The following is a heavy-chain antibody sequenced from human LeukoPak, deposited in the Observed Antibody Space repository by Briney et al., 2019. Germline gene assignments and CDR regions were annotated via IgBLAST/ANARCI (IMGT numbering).Heavy chain of an antibody. CDR1: GGSISSSNW. CDR2: IYHSGST. J-gene: IGHJ3*02. D-gene: IGHD3-10*01. V-gene: IGHV4-4*02. CDR3: ARPAYGSGSFDAFDI. Sequence: PSQTLSLTCAVSGGSISSSNWWSWVRQPPGKGLEWIGEIYHSGSTNYNLSLKSRVTISVDKSKNQFSLKLSSVTAADTAVYYCARPAYGSGSFDAFDIWGQGTMVTVSS.